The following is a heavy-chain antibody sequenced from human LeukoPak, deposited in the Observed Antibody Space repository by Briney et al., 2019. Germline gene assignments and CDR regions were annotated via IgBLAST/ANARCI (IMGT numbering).Heavy chain of an antibody. CDR2: ISYDGSNK. CDR1: GFTFSSYG. V-gene: IGHV3-30*03. J-gene: IGHJ6*03. Sequence: GGSLRLSCAASGFTFSSYGMHWVRQAPGKGLEWVAVISYDGSNKYYADSVKGRFTISRDNSKNTLYLQMNSLRAEDTAVYYCASTGYCSGGSCYEGCYYYYYMDVWGKGTTVTVSS. D-gene: IGHD2-15*01. CDR3: ASTGYCSGGSCYEGCYYYYYMDV.